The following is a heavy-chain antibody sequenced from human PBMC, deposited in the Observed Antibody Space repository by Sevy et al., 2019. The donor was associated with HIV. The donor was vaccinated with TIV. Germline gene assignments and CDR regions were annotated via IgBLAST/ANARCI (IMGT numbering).Heavy chain of an antibody. CDR1: GYTFTGYY. V-gene: IGHV1-2*06. CDR3: VGRYSGSYFGDDY. J-gene: IGHJ4*02. D-gene: IGHD1-26*01. CDR2: INPNSGGT. Sequence: ASVKVSCKASGYTFTGYYMHWVRQAPGQGLEWMGRINPNSGGTNYAQKFQGRVTMTRDTSISTAYMELSRLRSDDTAVYYCVGRYSGSYFGDDYWGQGTLVTVSS.